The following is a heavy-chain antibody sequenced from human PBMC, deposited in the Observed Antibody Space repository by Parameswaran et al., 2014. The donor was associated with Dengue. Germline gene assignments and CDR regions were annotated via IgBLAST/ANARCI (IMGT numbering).Heavy chain of an antibody. CDR2: IYPGDSDT. Sequence: VRQMPGKGLEWMGIIYPGDSDTRYSPSFQGQVTISADKSISTAYLQWSSLKASDTATYYCARRDPDWYFDLWAVAPWSPSPQ. CDR3: ARRDPDWYFDL. V-gene: IGHV5-51*01. J-gene: IGHJ2*01.